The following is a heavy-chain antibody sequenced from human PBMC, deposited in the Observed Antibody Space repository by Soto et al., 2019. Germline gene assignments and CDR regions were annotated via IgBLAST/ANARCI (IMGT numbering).Heavy chain of an antibody. CDR1: GGSISRSTYY. D-gene: IGHD1-1*01. Sequence: PSQPLSLTCTVSGGSISRSTYYWGWIRQPPGKGPEWIGRIYYSGSTYYNPYLKSRVTISVDTSKNQFSLKLSSVTAPDTAVYYCARGGYGDAFDIWGHGTMVTV. J-gene: IGHJ3*02. V-gene: IGHV4-39*01. CDR3: ARGGYGDAFDI. CDR2: IYYSGST.